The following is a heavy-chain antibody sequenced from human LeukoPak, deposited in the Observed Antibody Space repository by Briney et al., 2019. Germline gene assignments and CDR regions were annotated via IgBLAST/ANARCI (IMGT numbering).Heavy chain of an antibody. CDR1: GFPFSSYG. CDR2: IWHDGSNK. V-gene: IGHV3-33*01. J-gene: IGHJ4*02. D-gene: IGHD6-19*01. Sequence: GRSLRLSCAASGFPFSSYGMHWVRQAPGKGLEWVAVIWHDGSNKYYADSVKGRFTISRDNSKNTLYLQMNSLRAEDTAVYYCASTSGWYEPIDYWGQGTLVTVSS. CDR3: ASTSGWYEPIDY.